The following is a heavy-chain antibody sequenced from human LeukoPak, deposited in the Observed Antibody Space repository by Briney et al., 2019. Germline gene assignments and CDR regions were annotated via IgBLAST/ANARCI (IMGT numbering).Heavy chain of an antibody. D-gene: IGHD1-1*01. V-gene: IGHV3-53*01. CDR3: ARGNWNIDLVL. CDR2: IYSGGSI. CDR1: GSTVDSYY. Sequence: GGSLRLSCAASGSTVDSYYMNWVRQAPGKGLEWVSVIYSGGSIYYADSVKGRFTISRDNSKNTVYLQMNSLRAEDTAVYYCARGNWNIDLVLWGQGTLVTVSS. J-gene: IGHJ4*02.